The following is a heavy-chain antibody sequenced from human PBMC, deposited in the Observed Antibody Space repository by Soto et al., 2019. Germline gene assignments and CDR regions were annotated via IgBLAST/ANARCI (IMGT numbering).Heavy chain of an antibody. Sequence: QVQLVESGGGVVQPGRSLGLSCAASGFTFSNFAMHWVRQAPGQGLECMAVISYDGSNKYYADSVKGRFTISRDNSKNTLFLQINSLRIEDTAVYSCARTAYCGGDCYEHLESWGQGTLVTVSS. V-gene: IGHV3-30-3*01. D-gene: IGHD2-21*02. CDR1: GFTFSNFA. J-gene: IGHJ4*02. CDR3: ARTAYCGGDCYEHLES. CDR2: ISYDGSNK.